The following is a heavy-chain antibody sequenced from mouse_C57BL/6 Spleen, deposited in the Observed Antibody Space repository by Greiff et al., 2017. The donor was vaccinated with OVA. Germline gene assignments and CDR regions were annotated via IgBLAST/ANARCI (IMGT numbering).Heavy chain of an antibody. CDR2: INPSTGGT. CDR3: ARGGGSSRRWYFDV. J-gene: IGHJ1*03. Sequence: VQLQQSGPELVKPGASVKISCKASGYSFTGYYMNWVKQSPEKSLEWIGEINPSTGGTTYNQKFKAKATLTVDKSSSTAYMQLKSLTSEDSAVYYCARGGGSSRRWYFDVWGTGTTVTVSS. V-gene: IGHV1-42*01. D-gene: IGHD1-1*01. CDR1: GYSFTGYY.